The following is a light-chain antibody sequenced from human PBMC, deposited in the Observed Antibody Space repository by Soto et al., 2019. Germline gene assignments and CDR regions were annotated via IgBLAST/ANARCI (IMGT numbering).Light chain of an antibody. J-gene: IGKJ1*01. CDR1: RYIRTA. V-gene: IGKV1-6*01. CDR2: VAS. Sequence: GDRVTITCRASRYIRTALSWYXQRXGQXXKXXXWVASSLQSGVPSRFSGSGYGTDFTLTISSLQPEDFATYYCLQDYNYPWTFGQGTKVDIK. CDR3: LQDYNYPWT.